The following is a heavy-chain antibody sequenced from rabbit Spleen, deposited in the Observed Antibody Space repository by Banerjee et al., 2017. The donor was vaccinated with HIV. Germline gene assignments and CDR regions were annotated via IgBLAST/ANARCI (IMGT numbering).Heavy chain of an antibody. CDR3: ARDTSSSFSSYGMDL. J-gene: IGHJ6*01. CDR1: GVSFSGSSY. CDR2: IHIGSSAFT. D-gene: IGHD1-1*01. V-gene: IGHV1S45*01. Sequence: QEQLVESGGDLVKPGASLTLTCIASGVSFSGSSYICWVRQAPGKGLEWTACIHIGSSAFTYFASWAKGRFTISKTSSTTVTLQMTSLTAADTATYFCARDTSSSFSSYGMDLWGQGTLVTVS.